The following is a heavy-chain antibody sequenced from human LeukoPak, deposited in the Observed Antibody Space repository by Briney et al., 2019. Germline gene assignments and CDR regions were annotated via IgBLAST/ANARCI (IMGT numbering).Heavy chain of an antibody. D-gene: IGHD2-2*01. CDR3: ARDRLVIVPAAIINWFDP. J-gene: IGHJ5*02. CDR1: GYTFTGYY. CDR2: INPNSGGT. V-gene: IGHV1-2*02. Sequence: ASVKVPCKASGYTFTGYYIHWVRQAPGQGLEWMGWINPNSGGTNYAQKFQGRVTMTRDTSISTAYMELSRLTSDDTAVYYCARDRLVIVPAAIINWFDPWGQGTLVTVSS.